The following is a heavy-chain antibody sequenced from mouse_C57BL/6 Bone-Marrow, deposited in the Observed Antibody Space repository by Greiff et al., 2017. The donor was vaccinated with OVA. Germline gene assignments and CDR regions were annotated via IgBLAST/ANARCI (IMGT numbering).Heavy chain of an antibody. CDR3: VRHDVYWYFDV. CDR2: IRSKSNNYAT. D-gene: IGHD2-3*01. Sequence: EVQGVESGGGLVQPKGSLKLSCAASGFSFNTYAMNWVRQAPGKGLEWVARIRSKSNNYATYYADSVKDRFTISRDDPESMLYLQMNNLKTEDTAMYYCVRHDVYWYFDVWGTGTTVTVSS. V-gene: IGHV10-1*01. CDR1: GFSFNTYA. J-gene: IGHJ1*03.